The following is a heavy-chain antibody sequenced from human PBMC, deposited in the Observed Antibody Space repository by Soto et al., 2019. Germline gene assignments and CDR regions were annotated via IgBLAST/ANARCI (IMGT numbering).Heavy chain of an antibody. CDR1: GGTFSSYA. CDR3: ARLNWEGAPHIVGDTGNYCYCHGMDV. D-gene: IGHD1-26*01. CDR2: IIPIFGTG. V-gene: IGHV1-69*01. J-gene: IGHJ6*02. Sequence: QVQLVQSGAEVKKPGSSVKVSCKAAGGTFSSYAISWVRQAPGQGLEWMGGIIPIFGTGNYAQKFQGRVTITADESTSKAYMELSSLRSEDTAVYYCARLNWEGAPHIVGDTGNYCYCHGMDVWGQGTTVTVSS.